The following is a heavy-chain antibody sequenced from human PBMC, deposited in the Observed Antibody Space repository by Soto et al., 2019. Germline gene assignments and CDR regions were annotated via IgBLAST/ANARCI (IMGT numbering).Heavy chain of an antibody. J-gene: IGHJ4*02. D-gene: IGHD3-10*01. CDR1: GGSFSGYY. CDR2: INHSGST. CDR3: ARHNYGSGSTYFDY. V-gene: IGHV4-34*01. Sequence: SETLSLTCAVYGGSFSGYYWTWIRQPPGTGLEWIGEINHSGSTNYNPSLKSRVTISVDTSKDQFSLKLNSMTAADTAVYYCARHNYGSGSTYFDYWGQGTLVTVSS.